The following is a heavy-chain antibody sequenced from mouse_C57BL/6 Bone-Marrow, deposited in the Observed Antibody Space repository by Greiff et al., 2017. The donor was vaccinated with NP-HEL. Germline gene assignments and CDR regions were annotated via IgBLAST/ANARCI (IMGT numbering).Heavy chain of an antibody. Sequence: VQLQQPGAELVKPGASVKLSCKASGYTFTSYWMQWVKQRPGQGLEWIGEIDPSDSYTNYNQKFKGKATLTVDTSSSTAYMQLSSLTSEDSAVYYCARKYYGRSVRAWFAYWGQGTLVTVSA. D-gene: IGHD1-1*01. CDR2: IDPSDSYT. J-gene: IGHJ3*01. CDR1: GYTFTSYW. CDR3: ARKYYGRSVRAWFAY. V-gene: IGHV1-50*01.